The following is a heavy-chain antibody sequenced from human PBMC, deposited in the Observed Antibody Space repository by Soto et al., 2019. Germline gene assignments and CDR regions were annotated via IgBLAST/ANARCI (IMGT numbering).Heavy chain of an antibody. Sequence: QVQLVESGGGVVQPGRSLRLSCAASGFTFSSYGMHWVRQAPGKGLEWVAVISYDGSNKYYADSVKGRFTISRDNSKNTLYLQMNSLRAEYTAVYYCAKEYYYGSGSYYNVDYYYYMDFWGKGTTVTVSS. CDR3: AKEYYYGSGSYYNVDYYYYMDF. CDR1: GFTFSSYG. D-gene: IGHD3-10*01. CDR2: ISYDGSNK. V-gene: IGHV3-30*18. J-gene: IGHJ6*03.